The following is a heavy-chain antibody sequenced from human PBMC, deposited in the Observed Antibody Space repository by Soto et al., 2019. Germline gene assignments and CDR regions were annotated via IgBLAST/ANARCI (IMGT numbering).Heavy chain of an antibody. CDR1: GGTFSSYA. CDR2: IIPIFGTA. J-gene: IGHJ4*02. V-gene: IGHV1-69*13. Sequence: SVQASCKASGGTFSSYAISWVRQAPGQGLEWMGGIIPIFGTANYAQKFQGRVTITADESTSTAYMELSSLRSEDTAVYYCAREFAWNTLVNSGSQHFDARGKRNLVRVYS. CDR3: AREFAWNTLVNSGSQHFDA. D-gene: IGHD1-26*01.